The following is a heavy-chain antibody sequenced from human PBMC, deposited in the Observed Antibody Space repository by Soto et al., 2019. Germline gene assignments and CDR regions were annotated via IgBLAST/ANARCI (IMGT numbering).Heavy chain of an antibody. CDR2: IYYSGST. Sequence: SETLSLTCFVSGGSISSGGYYWSWIRQHPGKGLEWIGYIYYSGSTYYNPSLKSRVTISVDTSKNQFSLKLSSVTAADTAVYYCARDGCSSTSCYGWFDPWGQGTLVTVSS. V-gene: IGHV4-31*03. CDR3: ARDGCSSTSCYGWFDP. CDR1: GGSISSGGYY. J-gene: IGHJ5*02. D-gene: IGHD2-2*01.